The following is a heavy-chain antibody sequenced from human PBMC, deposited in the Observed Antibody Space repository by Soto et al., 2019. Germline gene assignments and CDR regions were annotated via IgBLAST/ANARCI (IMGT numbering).Heavy chain of an antibody. D-gene: IGHD1-26*01. V-gene: IGHV4-4*02. CDR3: ARDMHAGFTHYFDP. Sequence: WETLSLTCAVSGGSISSSNWWSWVRQPPGKGLEWIGEIYHSGSTNYNPSLKSRVTISVDKSKNQFSLKLSSVTAADTAVYYCARDMHAGFTHYFDPWGQGTLVTAPQ. CDR1: GGSISSSNW. CDR2: IYHSGST. J-gene: IGHJ5*02.